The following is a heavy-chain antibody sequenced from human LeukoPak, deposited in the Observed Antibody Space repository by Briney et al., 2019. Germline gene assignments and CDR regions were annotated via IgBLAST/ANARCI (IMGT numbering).Heavy chain of an antibody. D-gene: IGHD1-26*01. Sequence: SETLSLTCAVSGVSFSDDYWNWIRQPPGKGLEWLGEINHRGTHEYSPSLKSRVTMSVDTSTNQFSLRLTSVTAADTAVYFCARTIVGPGTSYFDLWGQGSLVTVSS. CDR3: ARTIVGPGTSYFDL. V-gene: IGHV4-34*01. CDR2: INHRGTH. J-gene: IGHJ4*02. CDR1: GVSFSDDY.